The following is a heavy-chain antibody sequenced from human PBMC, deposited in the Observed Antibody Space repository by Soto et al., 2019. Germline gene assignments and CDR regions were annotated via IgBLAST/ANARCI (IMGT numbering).Heavy chain of an antibody. CDR3: ARGDYYRSGSYTSYFDY. V-gene: IGHV3-30-3*01. D-gene: IGHD3-10*01. Sequence: QVQLVESGGGVVQPGRSLRLSCVASGFTFSSYAMHWVRQAPGKGLEWMAVISYDGSNEYYADSVKGRFTISRDNSKNPLGLQMNSLSAEHTAVYYCARGDYYRSGSYTSYFDYWGQGTLVTVSS. CDR2: ISYDGSNE. CDR1: GFTFSSYA. J-gene: IGHJ4*02.